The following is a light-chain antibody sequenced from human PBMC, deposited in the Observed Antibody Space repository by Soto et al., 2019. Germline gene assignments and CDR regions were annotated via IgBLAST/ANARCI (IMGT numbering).Light chain of an antibody. J-gene: IGLJ1*01. Sequence: QSVLTQPPSASGTPGQRVTMSCSGSSSNIGRNSVNWYQQLPGTAPRLLIHSSNYRPSGVPDRFSGSKSGTSGSLAISGLQSEDEAAYYCAAWDDGLNGHVFGTGTKLTVL. V-gene: IGLV1-44*01. CDR2: SSN. CDR3: AAWDDGLNGHV. CDR1: SSNIGRNS.